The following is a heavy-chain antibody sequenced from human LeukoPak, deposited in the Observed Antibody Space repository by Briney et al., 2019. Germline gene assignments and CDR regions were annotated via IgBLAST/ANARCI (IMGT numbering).Heavy chain of an antibody. CDR1: GFTFSDYY. Sequence: GGSLRLSCAASGFTFSDYYMSWIRQAPGKGLEWVSYISSSGSTIYYADSVKGRFTISRDNAKNSLYLQMNSLRAEDTVVYYCAKVMYYDILIGYVDYWGQGTLVTVSS. CDR2: ISSSGSTI. CDR3: AKVMYYDILIGYVDY. V-gene: IGHV3-11*01. J-gene: IGHJ4*02. D-gene: IGHD3-9*01.